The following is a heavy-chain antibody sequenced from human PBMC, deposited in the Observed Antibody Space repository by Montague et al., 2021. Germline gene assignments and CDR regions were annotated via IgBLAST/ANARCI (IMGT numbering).Heavy chain of an antibody. V-gene: IGHV4-39*01. CDR1: GGSIRSCIYY. J-gene: IGHJ4*02. Sequence: SETLSLTCTVSGGSIRSCIYYWARIPQRPGKGLEWIGCIYYSGSTYYNTSLRNPVTMSVDTSKNQFSLDLTSVTAADTALYYCAPLRGLAAPRGQGTLATVSP. D-gene: IGHD3-10*01. CDR3: APLRGLAAP. CDR2: IYYSGST.